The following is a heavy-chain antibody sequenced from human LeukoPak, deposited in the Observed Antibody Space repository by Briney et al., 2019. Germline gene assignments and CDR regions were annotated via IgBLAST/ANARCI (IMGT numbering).Heavy chain of an antibody. CDR2: ISSSGSTI. V-gene: IGHV3-11*04. CDR1: GFTFSDYY. Sequence: GGSLRLSCAASGFTFSDYYMSWIRQAPGKGLEWVPYISSSGSTIYYADSVKGRFTISRDNAKDSLYLQMNSLRAEDTAVYYCARYNTYYDSSGYIPDWGQGTLATVSS. CDR3: ARYNTYYDSSGYIPD. J-gene: IGHJ4*02. D-gene: IGHD3-22*01.